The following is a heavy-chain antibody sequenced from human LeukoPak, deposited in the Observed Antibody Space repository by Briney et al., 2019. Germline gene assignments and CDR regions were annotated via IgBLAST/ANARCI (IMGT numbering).Heavy chain of an antibody. J-gene: IGHJ3*02. CDR3: ARNQDYGVYNSVGAFDI. V-gene: IGHV3-21*01. D-gene: IGHD4-17*01. Sequence: PGGSLRLSCVASGFTFSSYTMNWVRQAPGKGLEWVSSISTSSNYIYYADSVKGRFTISRDNAKNSLYLQMNSLRAADTAVYYCARNQDYGVYNSVGAFDIWGQGTMVTVSS. CDR2: ISTSSNYI. CDR1: GFTFSSYT.